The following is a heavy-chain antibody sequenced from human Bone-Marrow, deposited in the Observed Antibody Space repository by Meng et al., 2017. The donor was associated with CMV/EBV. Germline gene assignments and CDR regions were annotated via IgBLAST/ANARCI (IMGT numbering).Heavy chain of an antibody. Sequence: GGSLRLSCAVSGFTFSRSGMYWVRQAPGKGLDWVSLIPYGGNNKNYADSVKGRFTNSRDNSKNTVYLQMSSLRAEDTAVYYCARVFSTTVAAFDSWGQGTVVTVSS. D-gene: IGHD4-11*01. CDR2: IPYGGNNK. CDR1: GFTFSRSG. J-gene: IGHJ4*02. CDR3: ARVFSTTVAAFDS. V-gene: IGHV3-30*02.